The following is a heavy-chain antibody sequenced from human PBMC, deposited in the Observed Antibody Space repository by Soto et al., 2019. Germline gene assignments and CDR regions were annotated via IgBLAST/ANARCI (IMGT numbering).Heavy chain of an antibody. CDR1: GFTFSNSW. V-gene: IGHV3-74*01. J-gene: IGHJ4*02. CDR3: ARVPSSSYHYFDY. Sequence: GGSLRLSCAASGFTFSNSWMHWVRQAPGKGLVWLSHINADGSSIRYADSVRGRFTISRDNSKNTLYLQMSSLRAEDTAVYYCARVPSSSYHYFDYWGQGTLVTVSS. D-gene: IGHD6-13*01. CDR2: INADGSSI.